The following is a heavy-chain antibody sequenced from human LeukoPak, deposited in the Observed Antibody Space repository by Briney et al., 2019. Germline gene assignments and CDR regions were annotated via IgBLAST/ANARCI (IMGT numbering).Heavy chain of an antibody. CDR3: ARVSVMVRSWWFDP. CDR2: IKQDGSDK. J-gene: IGHJ5*02. D-gene: IGHD5-18*01. V-gene: IGHV3-7*01. Sequence: GGSLRLSCVASGFSFLNYWMTWVRQAPGKGLEWVANIKQDGSDKYYVDSVKGRFIISRDNAENSVYLQMNSLRVEDTAVYYCARVSVMVRSWWFDPWGQGTLVTVSS. CDR1: GFSFLNYW.